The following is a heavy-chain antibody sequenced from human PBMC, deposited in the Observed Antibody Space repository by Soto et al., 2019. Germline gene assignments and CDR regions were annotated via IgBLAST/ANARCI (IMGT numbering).Heavy chain of an antibody. CDR1: GYTFTCYY. Sequence: ASVKVSCKASGYTFTCYYMHWVRQAPGQGLEWMGWINPNSGGTNYAQKFQGWVTMTRDTSISKAYMELSRLRSDDTAVYYCARAGRQWISNWFDPWGQGTLVTVSS. V-gene: IGHV1-2*04. CDR3: ARAGRQWISNWFDP. CDR2: INPNSGGT. D-gene: IGHD6-19*01. J-gene: IGHJ5*02.